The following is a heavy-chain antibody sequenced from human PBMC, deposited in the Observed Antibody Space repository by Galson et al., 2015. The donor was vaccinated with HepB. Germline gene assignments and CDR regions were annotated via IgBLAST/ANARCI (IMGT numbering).Heavy chain of an antibody. CDR1: GYSLTSYW. J-gene: IGHJ5*02. CDR2: IYPGDSDT. Sequence: QSGAEVKKPGESLKISCKGSGYSLTSYWIGWVRQMPGKGLEWMGIIYPGDSDTRYSPSFQGQVTISADKSISTAYLQWSSLKASDTAMYYCARQDSVRGYSSSWYCPWGQGTLVTVSS. CDR3: ARQDSVRGYSSSWYCP. V-gene: IGHV5-51*01. D-gene: IGHD6-13*01.